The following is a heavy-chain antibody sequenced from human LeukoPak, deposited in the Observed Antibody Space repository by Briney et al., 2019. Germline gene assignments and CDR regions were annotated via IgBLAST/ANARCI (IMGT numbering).Heavy chain of an antibody. V-gene: IGHV3-23*01. D-gene: IGHD3-3*01. J-gene: IGHJ6*02. CDR1: GFTFTRSA. Sequence: GGSLRLSCAASGFTFTRSAMGWVRQAPGKGLEWVSCITNSGGGTYYADSVKGRFTISRDNSKNTLYLQMNSLRAEDTAVYYCARDQVFGAVMTGGYYYYGMDVWGQGTTVTVSS. CDR2: ITNSGGGT. CDR3: ARDQVFGAVMTGGYYYYGMDV.